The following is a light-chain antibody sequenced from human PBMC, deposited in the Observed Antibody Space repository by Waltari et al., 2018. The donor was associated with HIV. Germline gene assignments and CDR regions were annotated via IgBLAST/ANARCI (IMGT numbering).Light chain of an antibody. CDR2: GNS. J-gene: IGLJ2*01. CDR1: SSNIGALHY. Sequence: QSVLTQPPSVSGAPGQRVTISCTGSSSNIGALHYLNWYQQLPGTAPKLLIYGNSNRPSGFPDRFSGSKSGTSASLAITGLQAEDEADYYCQSYDNSLGGSVVFGGGTKLTVL. CDR3: QSYDNSLGGSVV. V-gene: IGLV1-40*01.